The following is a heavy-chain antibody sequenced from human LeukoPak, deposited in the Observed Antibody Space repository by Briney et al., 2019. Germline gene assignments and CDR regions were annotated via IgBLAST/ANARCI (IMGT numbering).Heavy chain of an antibody. Sequence: GRSLRLSCAASGFTFSNYAMYWVRQAPGKGLEWVAVISYDGSIKYYADSVKGRFTISRDNSKNTLYLQMNSLRAEDTAVYYCATLSSSVPFYFDYWGQGTLVTVSS. D-gene: IGHD6-6*01. J-gene: IGHJ4*02. CDR1: GFTFSNYA. CDR3: ATLSSSVPFYFDY. V-gene: IGHV3-30*03. CDR2: ISYDGSIK.